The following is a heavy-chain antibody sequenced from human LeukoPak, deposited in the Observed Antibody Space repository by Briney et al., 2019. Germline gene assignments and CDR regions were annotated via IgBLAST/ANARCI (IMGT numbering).Heavy chain of an antibody. CDR2: INHSGST. J-gene: IGHJ6*02. CDR1: GGSLRVYS. Sequence: ASETLSLTCAVYGGSLRVYSWSWIRQPPGKGLEWIGEINHSGSTNYNPSLKSRVTISVDTSKNQFSLKLTFVTAANTAVYYCSKIEDTINYCIHVRGQGTTGTVSS. D-gene: IGHD5-18*01. CDR3: SKIEDTINYCIHV. V-gene: IGHV4-34*01.